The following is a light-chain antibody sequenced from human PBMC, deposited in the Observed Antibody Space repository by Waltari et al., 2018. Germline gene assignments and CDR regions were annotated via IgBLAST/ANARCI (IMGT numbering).Light chain of an antibody. V-gene: IGLV3-21*02. CDR3: QLWDSSSDHWV. J-gene: IGLJ3*02. Sequence: SYVLTQPPSVSVAPGQTARITCGGNNIGSKSVHWYQQKPGQAPVLVVYDDSGRPSGIPGVFTGSNFGNTATLTISGVEAGDEADYYCQLWDSSSDHWVFGGGTKLTVL. CDR1: NIGSKS. CDR2: DDS.